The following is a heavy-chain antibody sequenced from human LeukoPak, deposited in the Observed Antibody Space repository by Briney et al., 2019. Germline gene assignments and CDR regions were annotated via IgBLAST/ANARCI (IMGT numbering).Heavy chain of an antibody. D-gene: IGHD6-6*01. CDR2: IYYRGST. CDR1: GGPLTSYY. J-gene: IGHJ4*02. CDR3: AREGVEYSSSSDNDY. V-gene: IGHV4-59*01. Sequence: SETLSLTCAVSGGPLTSYYWSWIRQPPGKGLEWIGFIYYRGSTNYNPSLESRVTISVDTSKNRFSLKLSSVTAADTAVYYCAREGVEYSSSSDNDYWGQGTLVTVSS.